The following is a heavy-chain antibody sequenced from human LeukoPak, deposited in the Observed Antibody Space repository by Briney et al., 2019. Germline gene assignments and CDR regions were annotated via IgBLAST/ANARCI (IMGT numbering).Heavy chain of an antibody. J-gene: IGHJ6*02. CDR2: INHSGST. Sequence: SETLSLTCAVYGGSFSGYYWSWIRQPPGKGLEWIGEINHSGSTNYNPSLKSRVPISVDTSKHQFSLKMSSVNAEDTAEYYCATGGKSYYYYGMDVWGQGTTVTVSS. CDR3: ATGGKSYYYYGMDV. CDR1: GGSFSGYY. V-gene: IGHV4-34*01.